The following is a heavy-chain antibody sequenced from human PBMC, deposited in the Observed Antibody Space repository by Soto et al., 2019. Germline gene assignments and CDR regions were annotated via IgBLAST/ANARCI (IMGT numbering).Heavy chain of an antibody. Sequence: EVQLLESGGGLVQPGGSLRLSCAASGFTFRTYAMSWVRQAPGKGLEWVSAISGSGDSTYYTDSVKGRFTISSDNSKNTLYLQMNSLRAEDTAVDYCAVRKTGSFFDYWGQGTLVTVSS. J-gene: IGHJ4*02. CDR1: GFTFRTYA. V-gene: IGHV3-23*01. CDR2: ISGSGDST. CDR3: AVRKTGSFFDY. D-gene: IGHD1-26*01.